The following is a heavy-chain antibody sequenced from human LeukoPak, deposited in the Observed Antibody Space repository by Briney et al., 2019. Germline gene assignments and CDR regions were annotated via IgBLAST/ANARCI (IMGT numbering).Heavy chain of an antibody. CDR1: GFTFSSYG. D-gene: IGHD1-26*01. CDR3: ATAWGLASY. J-gene: IGHJ4*02. CDR2: ISYDGSNK. V-gene: IGHV3-30*03. Sequence: GGSLRLSCAASGFTFSSYGMHWVRQAPGKGLEWVAVISYDGSNKYYADSVKGRFTISRDNSKNTLYLQMNSLRAEDTAVYYCATAWGLASYWGQGTLVTVSS.